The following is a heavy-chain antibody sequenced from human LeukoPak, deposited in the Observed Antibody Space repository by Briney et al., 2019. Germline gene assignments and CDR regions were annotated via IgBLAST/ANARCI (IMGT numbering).Heavy chain of an antibody. Sequence: PSETLSLTCTVSGGSISSYYWSWIRQPPGKGLEWIGYIYYSGSTNYNPSLKSRVTISVDTSKNQFSLKLSSVTAADTAVYYCARGKYYYGSGSYYNPYYFDYWGQGTLVTVSS. J-gene: IGHJ4*02. CDR3: ARGKYYYGSGSYYNPYYFDY. D-gene: IGHD3-10*01. V-gene: IGHV4-59*08. CDR2: IYYSGST. CDR1: GGSISSYY.